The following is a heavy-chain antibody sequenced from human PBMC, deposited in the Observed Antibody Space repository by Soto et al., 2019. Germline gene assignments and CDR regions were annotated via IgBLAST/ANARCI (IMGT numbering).Heavy chain of an antibody. D-gene: IGHD2-21*01. V-gene: IGHV3-74*01. CDR3: VRFECGRTAVVSAMEANGY. Sequence: VQLVASGGGLVQPGGSLRLSCAASGFTFSSYWMHWVRQGPGKGLVWVSRVNSDESTTSYADPVKGRFTISRDNAKNTRYLQMSSLRVEDTALYYCVRFECGRTAVVSAMEANGYWGQGTLVTVSS. J-gene: IGHJ4*02. CDR2: VNSDESTT. CDR1: GFTFSSYW.